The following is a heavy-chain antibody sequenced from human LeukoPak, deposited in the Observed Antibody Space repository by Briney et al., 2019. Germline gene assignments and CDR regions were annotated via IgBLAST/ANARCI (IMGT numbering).Heavy chain of an antibody. Sequence: PSETLSLTCTVSGGSISSHYWSWIRQPPGKGLEWIGYIYYSGSTNYNPSLKSRVTISVDTSKNQFSLKLSSVTAADTAVYYCARLGASNLAVAAYDHWGQGTLVTVSS. CDR1: GGSISSHY. V-gene: IGHV4-59*11. CDR3: ARLGASNLAVAAYDH. J-gene: IGHJ4*02. D-gene: IGHD6-19*01. CDR2: IYYSGST.